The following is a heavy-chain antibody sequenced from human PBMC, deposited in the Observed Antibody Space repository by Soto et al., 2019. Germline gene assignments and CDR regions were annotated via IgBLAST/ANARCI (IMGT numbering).Heavy chain of an antibody. J-gene: IGHJ6*02. CDR1: GFTFSVYW. CDR3: ARPGYSNYGPGVDV. V-gene: IGHV3-74*01. CDR2: MDSDGSTT. Sequence: EVQLVESGGGLVQPGGSLRLSCAASGFTFSVYWMHWVRQAPGKGLGWVSRMDSDGSTTSYADSVKGRFTISRDNAKSTLYLQMNSLRAEDTAVYYCARPGYSNYGPGVDVWGQGTTVTVSS. D-gene: IGHD4-4*01.